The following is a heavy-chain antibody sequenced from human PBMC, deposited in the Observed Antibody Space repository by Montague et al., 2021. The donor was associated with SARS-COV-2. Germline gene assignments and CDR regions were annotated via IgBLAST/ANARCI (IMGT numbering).Heavy chain of an antibody. V-gene: IGHV3-23*01. CDR1: GFTFTSYA. CDR2: IDNSGGRT. CDR3: ARYRTDWFQLDF. D-gene: IGHD3-9*01. J-gene: IGHJ4*02. Sequence: SLRLSCAASGFTFTSYATGWVRQAPGKGLEWVLGIDNSGGRTYYADSVKGRFTISRDNSKNTLCLQMNSLRAEDTAIYYCARYRTDWFQLDFWGQGTLVTVSS.